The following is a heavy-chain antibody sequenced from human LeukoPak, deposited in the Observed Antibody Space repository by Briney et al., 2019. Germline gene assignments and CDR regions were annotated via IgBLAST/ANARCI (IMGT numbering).Heavy chain of an antibody. CDR1: GFTVSSNY. CDR2: IYSGGST. CDR3: ATGGPWYIGSSGYYFTDD. D-gene: IGHD3-22*01. Sequence: GGSLRLSCAASGFTVSSNYMSWVRQAPGKGLEWVSVIYSGGSTYYADSVKGRFTISRDNSKNTLYLQMNSLRAEDTAVYYCATGGPWYIGSSGYYFTDDWGQGTLVIVSS. V-gene: IGHV3-53*01. J-gene: IGHJ4*02.